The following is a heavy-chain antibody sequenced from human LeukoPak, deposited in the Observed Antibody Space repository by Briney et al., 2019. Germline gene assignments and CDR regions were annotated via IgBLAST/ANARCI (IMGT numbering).Heavy chain of an antibody. J-gene: IGHJ3*02. CDR1: GYTFTSYD. V-gene: IGHV1-8*01. Sequence: ASVKVSCKASGYTFTSYDINWMRQATGQGLEWMGWMNPNSGNTGYAQKFQGRVTMTRNTSISTAYMELSSLRSEDTAVYYCATVITGTTNDAFDIWGQGTMVTVSS. CDR3: ATVITGTTNDAFDI. D-gene: IGHD1-7*01. CDR2: MNPNSGNT.